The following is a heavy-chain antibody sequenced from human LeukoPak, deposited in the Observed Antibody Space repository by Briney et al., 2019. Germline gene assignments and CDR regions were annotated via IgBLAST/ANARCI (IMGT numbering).Heavy chain of an antibody. CDR3: ARQGRSYINPNRGWFDP. Sequence: PGGSLRLSCAASGFTVSSNYMSWVRQAPGKGLDWVSSISSTGTDNTYADSVTGRFTISRDNPKNSVFLQMNSLRAEDTAVYFCARQGRSYINPNRGWFDPWGQGTLVIVSS. D-gene: IGHD7-27*01. J-gene: IGHJ5*02. V-gene: IGHV3-21*06. CDR2: ISSTGTDN. CDR1: GFTVSSNY.